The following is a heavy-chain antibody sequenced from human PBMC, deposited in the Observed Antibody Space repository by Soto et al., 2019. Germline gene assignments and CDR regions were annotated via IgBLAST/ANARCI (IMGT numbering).Heavy chain of an antibody. V-gene: IGHV3-48*01. D-gene: IGHD2-21*01. J-gene: IGHJ3*02. CDR3: ASPGRIVVNAFDI. CDR1: GFTFSSYS. CDR2: ISSSSSTI. Sequence: EVQLVESGGGLVKPGGSLRLSCAASGFTFSSYSMNWVRQAPGKGLEWVSYISSSSSTIYYADSVKGRFTISRDNAKNSLYLQMNSLRAEDTAVYYCASPGRIVVNAFDIWGQGTMVTVSS.